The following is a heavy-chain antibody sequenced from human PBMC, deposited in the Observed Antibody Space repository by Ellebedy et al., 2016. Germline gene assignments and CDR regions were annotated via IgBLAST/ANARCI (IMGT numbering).Heavy chain of an antibody. CDR1: GGSLSRFY. CDR2: VHYDGTT. CDR3: ARGWGQTDL. V-gene: IGHV4-59*01. J-gene: IGHJ5*02. D-gene: IGHD3-16*01. Sequence: SETLSLXCKVSGGSLSRFYWTWIRQSPGKALEWIGYVHYDGTTEYNPSLRSRVTISLDTSENHFSLELTSVTAADTAVYYCARGWGQTDLWGQGTLVSVSS.